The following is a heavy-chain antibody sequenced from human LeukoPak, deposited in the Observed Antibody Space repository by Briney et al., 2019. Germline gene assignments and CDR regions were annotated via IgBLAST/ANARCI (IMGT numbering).Heavy chain of an antibody. CDR3: ARDASGGGIMDY. J-gene: IGHJ4*02. V-gene: IGHV3-53*01. Sequence: GGSLRLSCAASGFTVSRNYMNWVRQAPGKGLEWVSAMYADGRTYYADSVKVRFTISRDNSKNTLFLQMNSLRAEDTAVYYCARDASGGGIMDYWGQGTLVTVSS. CDR2: MYADGRT. D-gene: IGHD3-16*01. CDR1: GFTVSRNY.